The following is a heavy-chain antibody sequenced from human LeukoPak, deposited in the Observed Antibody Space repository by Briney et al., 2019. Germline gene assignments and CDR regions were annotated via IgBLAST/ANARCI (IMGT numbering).Heavy chain of an antibody. V-gene: IGHV3-23*01. CDR3: AKGLAAAASDSYGMDV. CDR2: ISGSGGST. Sequence: GGSLRLSCAASGFTFSSHGMHWVRQAPGKGLEWVSVISGSGGSTYYGDSVKGRFTISRDNSKNTLFLQMNSLRAEDTAVYYCAKGLAAAASDSYGMDVWGQGTTVTVSS. CDR1: GFTFSSHG. D-gene: IGHD6-13*01. J-gene: IGHJ6*02.